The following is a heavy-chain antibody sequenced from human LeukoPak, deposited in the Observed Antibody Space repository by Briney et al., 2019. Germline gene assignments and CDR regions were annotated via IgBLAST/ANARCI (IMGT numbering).Heavy chain of an antibody. V-gene: IGHV3-21*06. J-gene: IGHJ4*02. CDR1: GFSVSNYG. D-gene: IGHD2-21*02. CDR2: ISNTYSAI. Sequence: PGGSLRLSCAASGFSVSNYGVNWVRQAPGKGLEWVSCISNTYSAIYYADSVKGRFTVSRDNAKNSVYLQMNSLTVEDTVVYYCARDPTSDRFQYFDFWGQGALVTVSS. CDR3: ARDPTSDRFQYFDF.